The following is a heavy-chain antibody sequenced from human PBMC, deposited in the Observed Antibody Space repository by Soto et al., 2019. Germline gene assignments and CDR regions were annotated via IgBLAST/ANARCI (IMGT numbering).Heavy chain of an antibody. V-gene: IGHV3-30-3*01. CDR2: ISYDGSNK. Sequence: GGSLRLSCAASGFTFSSYAMHWVRQAPGKGLEWVAVISYDGSNKYYADSVKGRFTISRDNSKNTLYLQMNSLRAEDTAVYYCARDTPSTMYWGQGTLVTVSS. CDR1: GFTFSSYA. D-gene: IGHD3-10*01. J-gene: IGHJ4*02. CDR3: ARDTPSTMY.